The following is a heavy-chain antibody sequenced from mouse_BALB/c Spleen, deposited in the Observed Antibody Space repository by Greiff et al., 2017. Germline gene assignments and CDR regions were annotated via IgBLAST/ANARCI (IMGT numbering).Heavy chain of an antibody. Sequence: QVQLQQSGPGLVAPSQSLSITCTVSGFSLTSYGVHWVRQPPGKGLEWLGVIWAGGSTNYNSALMSRLSISKDNAKSQVFLKMNSLQTDDTAMYYGASNDYGSSCYAMDYWGQGTSVTVSS. CDR2: IWAGGST. V-gene: IGHV2-9*02. CDR3: ASNDYGSSCYAMDY. J-gene: IGHJ4*01. CDR1: GFSLTSYG. D-gene: IGHD1-1*01.